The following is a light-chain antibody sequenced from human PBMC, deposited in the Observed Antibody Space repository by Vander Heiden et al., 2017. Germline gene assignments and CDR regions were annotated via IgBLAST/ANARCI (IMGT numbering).Light chain of an antibody. CDR3: QQSDSNPLYT. Sequence: DIQMTQSPSSLSASVGDRVTITCRASQSISSYLNWYQQKPGKAPKLLIYAASSWQSGVPSRFSGSGSGKDVTLTISSRQPEDFGPYYCQQSDSNPLYTFGQGTKLXIK. CDR2: AAS. V-gene: IGKV1-39*01. CDR1: QSISSY. J-gene: IGKJ2*01.